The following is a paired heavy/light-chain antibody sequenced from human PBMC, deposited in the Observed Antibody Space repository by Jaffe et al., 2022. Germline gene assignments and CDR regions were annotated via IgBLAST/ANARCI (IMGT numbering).Heavy chain of an antibody. V-gene: IGHV4-61*02. D-gene: IGHD3-9*01. J-gene: IGHJ4*02. CDR1: GGSISSDSYY. CDR3: ARGPVRGILTGYYDY. CDR2: IYPSGTT. Sequence: QVQLQESGPGLVKPSQTLSLTCTVSGGSISSDSYYWSWIRQPAGKGLDWIGRIYPSGTTNYNPSLKSRVTISVDTSKNQFSLKLRSVTAADTAVYYCARGPVRGILTGYYDYWGQGTLVTVSS.
Light chain of an antibody. CDR3: QQRSDWPLT. V-gene: IGKV3-11*01. J-gene: IGKJ4*01. CDR2: DAS. Sequence: EIVLTQSPATLSLSPGERATLSCRASQSISTYLAWYQQKPGQAPRPLIYDASNRATGIPARFSGSGSGTDFTLTISSLEPEDFAVYYCQQRSDWPLTFGGGTKVESK. CDR1: QSISTY.